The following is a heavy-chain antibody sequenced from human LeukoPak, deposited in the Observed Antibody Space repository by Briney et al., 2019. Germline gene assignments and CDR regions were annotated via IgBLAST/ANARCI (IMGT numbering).Heavy chain of an antibody. CDR2: GRNKASGYTT. D-gene: IGHD3-3*02. V-gene: IGHV3-72*01. CDR1: GFIFSNYA. CDR3: VRDSIYYYIDY. Sequence: GGSLRLSCAASGFIFSNYAMSRVRQAPGKGLEWVGRGRNKASGYTTEYAASVRGRFTISRDDSENSLYLQMNSLTTEDTAVYYCVRDSIYYYIDYWGQGTLVTVSS. J-gene: IGHJ4*02.